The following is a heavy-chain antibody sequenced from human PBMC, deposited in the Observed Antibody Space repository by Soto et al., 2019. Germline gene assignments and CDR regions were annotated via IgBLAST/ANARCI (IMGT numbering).Heavy chain of an antibody. V-gene: IGHV6-1*01. CDR3: VRDRFNRFDS. CDR1: GDSVSSNIAA. CDR2: TYCLSKWYN. J-gene: IGHJ5*01. Sequence: SQTLSLTCAISGDSVSSNIAAWNWVRQSPRRGLEWLGRTYCLSKWYNDYAVSVESRITINPDTSKNQFSLYLNSVTPEDLAVYYCVRDRFNRFDSWGQGTLVTVSS. D-gene: IGHD3-16*01.